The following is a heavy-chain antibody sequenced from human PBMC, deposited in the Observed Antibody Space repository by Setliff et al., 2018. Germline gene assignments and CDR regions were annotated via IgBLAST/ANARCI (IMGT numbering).Heavy chain of an antibody. V-gene: IGHV1-24*01. CDR1: GYTLTELS. CDR2: FDPEDGET. CDR3: ARDLGSQGRTFDL. J-gene: IGHJ4*02. Sequence: ASVKVSCKVSGYTLTELSMHWVRQAPGKGLEWMGGFDPEDGETIYAQKFQGRVTMTEDTSTDTAYMELRSLRSDDTAVYYWARDLGSQGRTFDLWGQGTLVTVSS. D-gene: IGHD1-26*01.